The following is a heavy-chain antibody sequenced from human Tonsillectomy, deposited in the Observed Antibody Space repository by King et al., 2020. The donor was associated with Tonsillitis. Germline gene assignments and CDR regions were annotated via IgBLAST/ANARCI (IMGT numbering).Heavy chain of an antibody. CDR1: GYTFSSYG. D-gene: IGHD3-22*01. J-gene: IGHJ1*01. V-gene: IGHV1-18*01. CDR2: ISVYKGNT. Sequence: QLVQSGAEVKKPGASVKVSCKASGYTFSSYGISWVRQAPGQGLEWMGWISVYKGNTNYAQQLQDRVTMTTDTSTSTAYMELRSLRSDDTAVYYCASSYYDTSGYYYFQHWGQGTLVTVSS. CDR3: ASSYYDTSGYYYFQH.